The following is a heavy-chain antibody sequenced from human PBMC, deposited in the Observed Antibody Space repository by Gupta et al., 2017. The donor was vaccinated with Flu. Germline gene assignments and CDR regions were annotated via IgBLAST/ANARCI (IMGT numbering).Heavy chain of an antibody. CDR3: ARSRSAASPPSYSFNY. Sequence: MYGVRQAPGKGLEWVAVISYDGSNEYYADSVKGRFNISRDNTKNTLFLLMNSLRPEDTAVYYCARSRSAASPPSYSFNYWGQGALVTVSS. V-gene: IGHV3-30-3*01. J-gene: IGHJ4*02. D-gene: IGHD3-10*01. CDR2: ISYDGSNE.